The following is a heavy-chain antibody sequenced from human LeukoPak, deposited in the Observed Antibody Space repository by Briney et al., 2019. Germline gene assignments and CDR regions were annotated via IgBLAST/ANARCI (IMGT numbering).Heavy chain of an antibody. V-gene: IGHV1-58*01. CDR1: GFTFTSSA. CDR3: ATYRSGYYHYGMHV. Sequence: GASVKVSCKASGFTFTSSAVQWVRQARGQRLEWIGWIVVGSGNTNYAQKFQERVTITRDMSTSTAYMELSSLRSEDTAVYYCATYRSGYYHYGMHVWGQGTTVTVSS. J-gene: IGHJ6*02. CDR2: IVVGSGNT. D-gene: IGHD2-21*01.